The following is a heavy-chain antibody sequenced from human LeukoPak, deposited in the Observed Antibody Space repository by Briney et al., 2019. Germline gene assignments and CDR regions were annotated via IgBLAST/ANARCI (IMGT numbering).Heavy chain of an antibody. CDR1: GFYFSASW. CDR2: IKEDGSKT. J-gene: IGHJ5*02. D-gene: IGHD6-19*01. CDR3: AKEPASSGWFDP. V-gene: IGHV3-7*03. Sequence: GGSLRLSCVASGFYFSASWMTWVRQAPERGLEWLATIKEDGSKTYYADSVKGRFTISRDNSKNTLYLQMNSLRAEDTAVYYCAKEPASSGWFDPWGQGTLVAVSS.